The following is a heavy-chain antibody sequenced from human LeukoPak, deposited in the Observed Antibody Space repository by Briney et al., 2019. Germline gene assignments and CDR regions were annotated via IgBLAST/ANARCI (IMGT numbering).Heavy chain of an antibody. CDR3: ARAPRYCSSTSCLFDY. D-gene: IGHD2-2*01. Sequence: ASVKVSCKASGGTFNIYAISWVRQAPGQGLEWMGGIIPVFGTANYAQKFQGRVTITADESTSTAYMELSSLRSEDTAVYYCARAPRYCSSTSCLFDYWGQGTLVTVSS. CDR1: GGTFNIYA. J-gene: IGHJ4*02. V-gene: IGHV1-69*13. CDR2: IIPVFGTA.